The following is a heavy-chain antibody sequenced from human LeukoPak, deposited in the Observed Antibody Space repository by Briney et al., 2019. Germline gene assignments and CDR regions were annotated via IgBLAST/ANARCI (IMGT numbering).Heavy chain of an antibody. V-gene: IGHV3-30*02. J-gene: IGHJ3*02. Sequence: PGGSLRLSCTASGFTFSSYGIHWVRQAPGKGLEWVAFIRYDGCNKYYADSVKGRFTVSRDNSKNTLYLQMNSLRAEDTAVYYCAKDLTAVTTSGSAFDIWGQGTMVTVSS. D-gene: IGHD4-17*01. CDR3: AKDLTAVTTSGSAFDI. CDR1: GFTFSSYG. CDR2: IRYDGCNK.